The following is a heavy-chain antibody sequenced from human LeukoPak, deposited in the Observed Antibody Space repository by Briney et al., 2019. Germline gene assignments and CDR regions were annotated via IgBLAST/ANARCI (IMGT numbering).Heavy chain of an antibody. CDR2: ISSSSSTI. V-gene: IGHV3-48*04. CDR1: GFTFSSYS. CDR3: ARVRREMKRSLGRTTEYSYYYYMDV. J-gene: IGHJ6*03. Sequence: GGSLRLSCAASGFTFSSYSMNWVRQAPGKGLEWVSYISSSSSTIYYADSVKGRFTISRDNAKNSVYLQMNRLRAEDTAVYYCARVRREMKRSLGRTTEYSYYYYMDVWGKGTTVTVSS. D-gene: IGHD1/OR15-1a*01.